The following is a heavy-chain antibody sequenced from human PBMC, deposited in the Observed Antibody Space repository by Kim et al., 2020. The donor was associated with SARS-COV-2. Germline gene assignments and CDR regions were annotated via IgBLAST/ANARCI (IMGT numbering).Heavy chain of an antibody. Sequence: GGSLRHSCAASGFNFDDYTMNWVRQVPGKGLEWVSAINWSSGRVLYADSVKGRFTISRDNANNTLFLQMNSLRVEDTAFYHCAKETSLNYFDAWGQGTLV. V-gene: IGHV3-20*01. CDR1: GFNFDDYT. CDR2: INWSSGRV. D-gene: IGHD3-9*01. J-gene: IGHJ4*02. CDR3: AKETSLNYFDA.